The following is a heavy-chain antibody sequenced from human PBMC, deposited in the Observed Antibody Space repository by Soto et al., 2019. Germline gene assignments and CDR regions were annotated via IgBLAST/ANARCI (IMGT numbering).Heavy chain of an antibody. D-gene: IGHD5-18*01. CDR3: ARDVSPGDSTLYLDAFDI. CDR2: VKRDESRK. CDR1: GFSLSNYW. V-gene: IGHV3-7*05. J-gene: IGHJ3*02. Sequence: EVQLVESGGGLVRPGESLRLTCVASGFSLSNYWMTWVRQVPGKGLEWVANVKRDESRKSYLDSVRGLFTVSRDNARNSLYLQMDSLRAEDTALYYCARDVSPGDSTLYLDAFDIWGQGTMVTVSS.